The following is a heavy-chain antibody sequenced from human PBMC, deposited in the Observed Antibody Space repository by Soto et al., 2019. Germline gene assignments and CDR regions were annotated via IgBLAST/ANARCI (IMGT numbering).Heavy chain of an antibody. CDR3: RLDYFYYGMDV. CDR1: GFSFRNAW. V-gene: IGHV3-15*01. CDR2: IKSKTDGGTT. J-gene: IGHJ6*02. Sequence: LRLSCAASGFSFRNAWMSWVRQAPGKGLEWVGRIKSKTDGGTTDYAAPVKGRFTISRDNSKNTLYLQMNSLKTEDTAVYYCRLDYFYYGMDVWGQGTTVTVSS.